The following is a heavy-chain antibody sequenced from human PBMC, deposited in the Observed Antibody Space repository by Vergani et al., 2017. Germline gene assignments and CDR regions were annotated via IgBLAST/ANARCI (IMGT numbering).Heavy chain of an antibody. CDR1: GYTFTSYY. V-gene: IGHV1-46*03. J-gene: IGHJ6*02. CDR2: INPSGGST. D-gene: IGHD6-13*01. Sequence: QVQLVQSGAEVKKPGASVKVSCKASGYTFTSYYMHWVRQAPGQGLKWMGIINPSGGSTSYAQKFQGRVTMTRDTSTSTVYMELSSLRSEDTAVYYCARGAAAPLYYYYGMDVWGQGTTVTVSS. CDR3: ARGAAAPLYYYYGMDV.